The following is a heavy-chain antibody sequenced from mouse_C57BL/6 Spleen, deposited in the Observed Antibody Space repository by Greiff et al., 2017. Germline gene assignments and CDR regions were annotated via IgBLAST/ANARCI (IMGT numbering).Heavy chain of an antibody. V-gene: IGHV5-17*01. CDR3: ARNYYGSSYPFAY. D-gene: IGHD1-1*01. Sequence: DVMLVESGGGLVKPGGSLKLSCAASGFTFSDYGMHWVRQAPEKGLEWVAYISSGSSTIYYADTVKGRFPISSDNAKNTLFLQMTSLRSEDTAMYYCARNYYGSSYPFAYWGQGTLVTVSA. J-gene: IGHJ3*01. CDR1: GFTFSDYG. CDR2: ISSGSSTI.